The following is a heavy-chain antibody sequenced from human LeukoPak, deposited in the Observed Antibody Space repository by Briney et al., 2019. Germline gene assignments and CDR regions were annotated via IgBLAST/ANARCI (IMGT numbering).Heavy chain of an antibody. Sequence: SETLSLTCSVPGGSISSYYWSWIRQPPGKGLEWIGYIYCSGYTNYNPSLKSRVTMSVDTSKNQFSLQLSSVTAADTAVYYCARGQAVAGVWGQGTLVTVSS. J-gene: IGHJ4*02. CDR2: IYCSGYT. V-gene: IGHV4-59*01. CDR1: GGSISSYY. D-gene: IGHD6-19*01. CDR3: ARGQAVAGV.